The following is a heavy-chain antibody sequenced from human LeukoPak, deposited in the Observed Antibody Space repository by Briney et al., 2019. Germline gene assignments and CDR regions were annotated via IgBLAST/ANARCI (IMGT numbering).Heavy chain of an antibody. CDR3: ATAGDDALDI. CDR2: ISYDGSNK. D-gene: IGHD3-16*01. CDR1: GFTSSSYG. Sequence: PGGSLRLSCAASGFTSSSYGMHWVRQAPGKGLEWVAVISYDGSNKYYADSVKGRFTISRDNSKNTLYLQMNSLRAEDTAVYYCATAGDDALDIWGQGTMVTVSS. J-gene: IGHJ3*02. V-gene: IGHV3-30*03.